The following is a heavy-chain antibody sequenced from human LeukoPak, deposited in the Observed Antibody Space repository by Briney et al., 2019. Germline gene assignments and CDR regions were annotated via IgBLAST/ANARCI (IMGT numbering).Heavy chain of an antibody. J-gene: IGHJ6*03. CDR2: INHSGST. V-gene: IGHV4-34*01. CDR3: ARITLMVRGVILPPYYYYYMDV. Sequence: SETLSLTCAVYGGSFSGYYWSWIRQPPGKGLEWIGEINHSGSTNCNPSLKSRVTISVDTSKNQFSLKLSSVTAADTAVYYCARITLMVRGVILPPYYYYYMDVWGKGTTVTVSS. CDR1: GGSFSGYY. D-gene: IGHD3-10*01.